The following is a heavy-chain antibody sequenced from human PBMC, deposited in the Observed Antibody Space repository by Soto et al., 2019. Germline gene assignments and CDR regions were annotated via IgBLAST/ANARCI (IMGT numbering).Heavy chain of an antibody. CDR2: IYYSGST. Sequence: QVQLQESGPGLVKPSQTLSLTCTVSVGSISSGDYYWSWIRQPPGKGLEWIGYIYYSGSTYYNPSLQSHVTISVDPSKNQCSQKLTSVTAAATAVYYCARVRPAYFDLWGRGTLVTVSS. CDR3: ARVRPAYFDL. D-gene: IGHD2-2*01. J-gene: IGHJ2*01. V-gene: IGHV4-30-4*01. CDR1: VGSISSGDYY.